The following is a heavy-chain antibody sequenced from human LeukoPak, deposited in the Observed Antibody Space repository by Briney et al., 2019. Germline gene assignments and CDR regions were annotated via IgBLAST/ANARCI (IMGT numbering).Heavy chain of an antibody. CDR2: IYTSGST. CDR3: ARERGIIPYYDFWSGYAASKGFDP. CDR1: GGSISSYY. Sequence: PSETLSLTCTVSGGSISSYYWSWIRQPAGKRLEWIGRIYTSGSTNYNPSLKSRVTMSVDTSKNQFSLKLSSVTAADTAVYYCARERGIIPYYDFWSGYAASKGFDPWGQGTLVTVSS. V-gene: IGHV4-4*07. J-gene: IGHJ5*02. D-gene: IGHD3-3*01.